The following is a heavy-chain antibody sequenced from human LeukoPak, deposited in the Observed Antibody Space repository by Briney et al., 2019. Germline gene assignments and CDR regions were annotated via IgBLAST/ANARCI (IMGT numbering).Heavy chain of an antibody. J-gene: IGHJ4*02. CDR3: ARDWFHAIDY. CDR1: GFTFSSYA. CDR2: ISYDASNK. Sequence: GGSLRLSCAASGFTFSSYAMHWVRQAPGKGLQWVAVISYDASNKYYADSVKGRFTISRDNSKNTLYLQMNSLRAEDTAVYYCARDWFHAIDYWGQGTLVTVSS. V-gene: IGHV3-30*04. D-gene: IGHD2/OR15-2a*01.